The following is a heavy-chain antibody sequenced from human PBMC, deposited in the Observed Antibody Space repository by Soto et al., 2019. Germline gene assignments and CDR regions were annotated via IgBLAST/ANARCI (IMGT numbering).Heavy chain of an antibody. D-gene: IGHD3-3*01. CDR3: AKGMITIFEVVTMPADVPHYGS. V-gene: IGHV3-74*01. CDR2: VNSGGGDT. CDR1: GFTFSYYW. J-gene: IGHJ5*02. Sequence: HPGGSLRLSCAASGFTFSYYWMHWVRQAPGKGLVWVSRVNSGGGDTHYADSVEGRFTISRDNSKNTLFLRVNSLRAEDTAVYYCAKGMITIFEVVTMPADVPHYGSWGQGTLVTVSS.